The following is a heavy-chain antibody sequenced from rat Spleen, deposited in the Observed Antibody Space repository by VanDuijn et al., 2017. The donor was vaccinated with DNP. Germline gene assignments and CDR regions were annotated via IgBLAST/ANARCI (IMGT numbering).Heavy chain of an antibody. CDR2: MSIGGDNT. Sequence: EVQLVESGGGLVQPGRSLKLSCAASGFTFRNYGMAWVRQAPTKGLEWVASMSIGGDNTYYRDSAKGRFTISRDNVQNTQYLQMDSLRSEDTATYYCARHYGYNFDYWGQGVMVTVSS. V-gene: IGHV5S13*01. CDR3: ARHYGYNFDY. J-gene: IGHJ2*01. D-gene: IGHD1-9*01. CDR1: GFTFRNYG.